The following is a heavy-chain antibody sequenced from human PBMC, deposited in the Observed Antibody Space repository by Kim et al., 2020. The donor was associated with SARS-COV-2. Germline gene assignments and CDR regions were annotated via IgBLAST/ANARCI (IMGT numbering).Heavy chain of an antibody. V-gene: IGHV3-23*01. CDR1: GFTFSSYA. Sequence: GGSLRLSCAASGFTFSSYAMSWVRQAPGKGLEWVSAISGSGGSTYYADSVKGRFTISRDNSKNTLYLQMNSLRAEDTAVYYCAKAPRYYDFWSGLNFDYWGQGTLVTVSS. CDR2: ISGSGGST. D-gene: IGHD3-3*01. CDR3: AKAPRYYDFWSGLNFDY. J-gene: IGHJ4*02.